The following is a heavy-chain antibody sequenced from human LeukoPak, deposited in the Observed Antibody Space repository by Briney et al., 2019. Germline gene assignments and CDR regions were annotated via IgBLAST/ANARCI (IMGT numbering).Heavy chain of an antibody. CDR1: GYTFASYG. J-gene: IGHJ4*02. V-gene: IGHV1-18*01. D-gene: IGHD3-16*02. CDR2: ISPYTGNT. Sequence: GASVKVSCKASGYTFASYGISWVRQAPGQGLEWMGSISPYTGNTKYAERLQDRVIMTTDTSTRTAYMELRSLSSDDTAVFYCARDQYDSVWGSYRPYFDLWGQGTLVTVSS. CDR3: ARDQYDSVWGSYRPYFDL.